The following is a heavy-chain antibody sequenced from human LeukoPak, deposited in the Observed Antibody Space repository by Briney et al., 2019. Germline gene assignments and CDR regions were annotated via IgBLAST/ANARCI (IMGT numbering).Heavy chain of an antibody. CDR3: AKATYSSSWVTFDY. D-gene: IGHD6-13*01. V-gene: IGHV3-30*18. J-gene: IGHJ4*02. CDR1: GFTFSSYG. CDR2: ISYDGSNK. Sequence: GGSLRLSCAASGFTFSSYGMHWVRQAPGKGLEWVAVISYDGSNKYYADSVKGRFTISRDNSKNTLYLQMNSLRAEDTAVYYCAKATYSSSWVTFDYWGQGTLVTVSS.